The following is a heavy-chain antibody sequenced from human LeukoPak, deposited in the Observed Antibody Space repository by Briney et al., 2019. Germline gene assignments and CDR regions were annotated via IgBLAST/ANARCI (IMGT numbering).Heavy chain of an antibody. D-gene: IGHD3-22*01. J-gene: IGHJ5*02. CDR2: IIPIFGTA. CDR3: ASSSSGYYYNWFDP. V-gene: IGHV1-69*05. CDR1: GGTFSSYA. Sequence: SVKVSCKASGGTFSSYAISWVRQAPGQGLEWMGGIIPIFGTANYAQKFQGRVTITMDESTSTAYMELSSLRSEDTAVYYCASSSSGYYYNWFDPWGQGTLVTVSS.